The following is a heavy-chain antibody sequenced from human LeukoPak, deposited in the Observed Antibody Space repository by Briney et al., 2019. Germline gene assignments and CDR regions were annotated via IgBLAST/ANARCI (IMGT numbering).Heavy chain of an antibody. J-gene: IGHJ6*02. CDR1: GFTFSSYG. D-gene: IGHD1-1*01. CDR3: ARENWKEDV. V-gene: IGHV3-30*03. Sequence: GGSLRLSCAASGFTFSSYGMHWVRQAPGKGLEWVAVISYDGSNKYYADSVKGRFTISRDNFKNTLYLHMSSLRAEDTAVYYCARENWKEDVWGQGTTVTVSS. CDR2: ISYDGSNK.